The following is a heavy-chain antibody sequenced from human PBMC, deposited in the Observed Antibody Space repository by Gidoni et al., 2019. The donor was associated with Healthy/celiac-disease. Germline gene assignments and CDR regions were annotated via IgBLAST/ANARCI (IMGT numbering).Heavy chain of an antibody. CDR2: IIPICGTV. J-gene: IGHJ6*02. CDR3: ARGVVAAAGRNGYYYGMDV. CDR1: GGTFSSYA. Sequence: QVQLVQSGAEVKKPGSSVTVSCKASGGTFSSYAISWGRQAPGQGLEWMGGIIPICGTVNYAQKFQGRVTITADESTSTAYRELSSLRSEDTAVYYCARGVVAAAGRNGYYYGMDVWGQGTTVTVSS. D-gene: IGHD6-13*01. V-gene: IGHV1-69*01.